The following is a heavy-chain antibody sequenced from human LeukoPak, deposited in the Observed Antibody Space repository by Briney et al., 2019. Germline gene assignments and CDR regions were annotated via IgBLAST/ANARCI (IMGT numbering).Heavy chain of an antibody. CDR3: ARSPQKIVDY. J-gene: IGHJ4*02. V-gene: IGHV3-9*01. Sequence: TGRSLRLSCAASGFTFDDYAMHWVRQAPGKGLGWVSGISWNSGSIGYADSVKGRFTISRDNAKNSLYLQMNSLRAEDTAVYYCARSPQKIVDYWGQGTLVTVSS. D-gene: IGHD2/OR15-2a*01. CDR1: GFTFDDYA. CDR2: ISWNSGSI.